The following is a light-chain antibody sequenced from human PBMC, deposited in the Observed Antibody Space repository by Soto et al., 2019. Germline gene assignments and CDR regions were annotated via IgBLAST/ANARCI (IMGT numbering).Light chain of an antibody. V-gene: IGKV1-39*01. CDR3: QESYSFLWGT. CDR2: GAS. CDR1: QSINTY. Sequence: DIQMTQSPSSLSASVGDRVTITCQTSQSINTYLNWYQQKPGKAPKLLIYGASSLQSGVPLRFSGSGSGTDFTLTISSLEPEDFATYYCQESYSFLWGTCGQGTKVEVK. J-gene: IGKJ1*01.